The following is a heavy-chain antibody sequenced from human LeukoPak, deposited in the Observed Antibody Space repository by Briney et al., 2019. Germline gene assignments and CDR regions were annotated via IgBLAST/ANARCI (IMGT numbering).Heavy chain of an antibody. J-gene: IGHJ4*02. V-gene: IGHV4-38-2*02. CDR1: GYSISSGYY. Sequence: PSETLSLTCAVSGYSISSGYYWGWIRQPPGKGLEWIGSIYHSGSTYYNPSLKSRVTISVDTSKNQFSLKLSSVTAADTAVYYCAIDVDDSSGYYSDYWGQGTLVTVSS. CDR2: IYHSGST. CDR3: AIDVDDSSGYYSDY. D-gene: IGHD3-22*01.